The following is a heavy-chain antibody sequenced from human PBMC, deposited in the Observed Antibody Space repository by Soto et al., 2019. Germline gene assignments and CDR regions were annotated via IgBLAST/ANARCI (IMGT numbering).Heavy chain of an antibody. V-gene: IGHV4-59*12. CDR2: IYYSGTT. Sequence: QVQLQESGPGLVKPSQTLSLTCTVSGGSISSDYWSWIRQPPGKGLEWIGYIYYSGTTNYNPSLKSRVTISVATSTNQFSLKLSSVTAADTAVYYCASGRRAPDAFDIWGQGTMVTVSS. J-gene: IGHJ3*02. CDR1: GGSISSDY. CDR3: ASGRRAPDAFDI.